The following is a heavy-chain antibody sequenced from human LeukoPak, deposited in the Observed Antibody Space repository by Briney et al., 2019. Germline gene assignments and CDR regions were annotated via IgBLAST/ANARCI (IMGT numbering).Heavy chain of an antibody. CDR1: GFTFSSYG. D-gene: IGHD6-19*01. CDR3: AKAGGDIAVAGTGDY. V-gene: IGHV3-30*18. CDR2: ISYDGSNK. J-gene: IGHJ4*02. Sequence: GGSLKLSCAASGFTFSSYGMHWARQAPGKGLEWVAVISYDGSNKYYADSVKGRFTISRDNSKNTLYLQMNSLRAEDTAVYYCAKAGGDIAVAGTGDYWGQGTLVTVSS.